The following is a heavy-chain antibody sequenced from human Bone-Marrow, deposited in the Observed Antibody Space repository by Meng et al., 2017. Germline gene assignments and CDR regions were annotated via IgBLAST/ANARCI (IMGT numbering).Heavy chain of an antibody. D-gene: IGHD3-10*01. CDR2: ISSSSSYI. CDR3: AREKLLWFGESQGP. J-gene: IGHJ5*02. Sequence: GESLKISCAASGFTFSSYSMNWVRQAPGKGLEWVSSISSSSSYIYYADSVKGRFTITRDNAKNSLYLQMNSLRAEDTAVYYCAREKLLWFGESQGPWGQGTLVTVSS. V-gene: IGHV3-21*01. CDR1: GFTFSSYS.